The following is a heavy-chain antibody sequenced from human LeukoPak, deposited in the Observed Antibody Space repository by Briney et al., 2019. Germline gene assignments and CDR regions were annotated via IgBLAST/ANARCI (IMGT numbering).Heavy chain of an antibody. CDR2: INPNSGGT. Sequence: ASVKVSCKASGYTFTGYYMHWVRQAPGQGLGWMGWINPNSGGTNYAQKFQGRVTMTRDTSISTAYMELSRLRSDDTAVYYCARRTYYYDSSGYYQSQVFDYWGQGTLVTVSS. V-gene: IGHV1-2*02. J-gene: IGHJ4*02. CDR3: ARRTYYYDSSGYYQSQVFDY. CDR1: GYTFTGYY. D-gene: IGHD3-22*01.